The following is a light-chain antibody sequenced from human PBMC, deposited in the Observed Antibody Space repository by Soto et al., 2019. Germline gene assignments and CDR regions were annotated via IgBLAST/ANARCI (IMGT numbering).Light chain of an antibody. J-gene: IGKJ1*01. V-gene: IGKV1-5*01. CDR1: QSMSSR. CDR3: QQYNSYSPRT. CDR2: DVF. Sequence: DIQFTHSPSTLSPSVGDRAPITCRASQSMSSRLAWYQQKPGKAPRLLIYDVFSLESGVPSRFSGSGSGTEFTLSISSLQPDDFATYYCQQYNSYSPRTFGQGTKVDIK.